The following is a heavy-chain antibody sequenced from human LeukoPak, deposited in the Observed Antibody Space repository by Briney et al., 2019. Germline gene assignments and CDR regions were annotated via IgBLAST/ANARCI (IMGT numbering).Heavy chain of an antibody. CDR1: GGTFSSYA. Sequence: GASVKVSCKASGGTFSSYAISWVRQAPGQGLEWMGRIIPIFGTANYAQKFQGRVTITTDESTSTAYMELSSLRSEDTAVYYCARDGGYSYGYGGYWGQGTLVTVSS. J-gene: IGHJ4*02. CDR3: ARDGGYSYGYGGY. CDR2: IIPIFGTA. V-gene: IGHV1-69*05. D-gene: IGHD5-18*01.